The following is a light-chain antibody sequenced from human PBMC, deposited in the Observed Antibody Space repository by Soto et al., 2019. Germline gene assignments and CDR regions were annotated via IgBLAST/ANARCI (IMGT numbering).Light chain of an antibody. Sequence: EIVLTQSPGTLSLSPGERATLSCRASQSVNNFFAWYQQKPGQAPRLLIYDASYRAPGIPARFSGSGSGTHFTLTISRLEPGDFAVYYCQHFGGTTFTVGQGTRLEI. CDR1: QSVNNF. V-gene: IGKV3-11*01. CDR2: DAS. CDR3: QHFGGTTFT. J-gene: IGKJ5*01.